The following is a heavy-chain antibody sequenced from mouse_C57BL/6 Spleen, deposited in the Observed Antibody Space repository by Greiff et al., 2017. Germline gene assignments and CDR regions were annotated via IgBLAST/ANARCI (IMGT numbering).Heavy chain of an antibody. V-gene: IGHV5-17*01. CDR1: GFTFSDYG. J-gene: IGHJ2*01. CDR2: ISSGSSTI. Sequence: VQGVESGGGLVKPGGSLKLSCAASGFTFSDYGMHWVRQAPEKGLEWVAYISSGSSTIYYADTVKGRFTISRDNAKNTLFLQMTSLRSEDTAMYYCARGGGYHFYYFDYWGQGTTLTVSS. CDR3: ARGGGYHFYYFDY. D-gene: IGHD1-1*02.